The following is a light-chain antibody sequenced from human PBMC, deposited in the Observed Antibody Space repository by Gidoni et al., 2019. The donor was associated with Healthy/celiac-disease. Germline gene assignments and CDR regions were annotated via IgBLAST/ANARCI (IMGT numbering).Light chain of an antibody. CDR2: AAS. Sequence: LPASVGDRVTITCRASQGIRNDLGWYQQKPGKAPKLLIYAASSLQSGVPSRFSGSGSGIDFTLTISSLQPEDFATYYCLQDYNYPLTFGQGTKVEIK. CDR3: LQDYNYPLT. CDR1: QGIRND. J-gene: IGKJ1*01. V-gene: IGKV1-6*01.